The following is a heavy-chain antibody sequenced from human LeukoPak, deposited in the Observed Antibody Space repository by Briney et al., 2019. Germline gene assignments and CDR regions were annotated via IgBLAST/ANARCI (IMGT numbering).Heavy chain of an antibody. V-gene: IGHV3-30*18. CDR3: AKSIAAGLHYYYTYAMDV. CDR1: GFTFSSYG. Sequence: QSGGSLRLSCAASGFTFSSYGMHWVRQAPGKGLEWVAVISYDGSSKYYADSVKGRFTISRDNSENTLYLQMNSLRPEDTAVYYCAKSIAAGLHYYYTYAMDVWGQGTTVTVSS. J-gene: IGHJ6*02. CDR2: ISYDGSSK. D-gene: IGHD6-19*01.